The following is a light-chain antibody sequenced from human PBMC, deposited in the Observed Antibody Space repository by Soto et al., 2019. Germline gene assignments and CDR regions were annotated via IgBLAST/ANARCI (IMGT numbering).Light chain of an antibody. CDR1: HDIANY. CDR3: QQYYNYPLT. V-gene: IGKV1-33*01. Sequence: DIQMTQSPSSLSASVGDRVTITCQASHDIANYLNWYQQKPGKAPNLLIYDASNLETGVPSRFSGSESGTGFTFTISSLQPEDVATYYCQQYYNYPLTFGGGTRVEIK. J-gene: IGKJ4*01. CDR2: DAS.